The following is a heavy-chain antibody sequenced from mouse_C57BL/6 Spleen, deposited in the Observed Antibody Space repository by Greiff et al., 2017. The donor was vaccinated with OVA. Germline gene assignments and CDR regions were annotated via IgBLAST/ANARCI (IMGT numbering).Heavy chain of an antibody. CDR2: INYDGSST. Sequence: EVKVVESEGGLVQPGSSMKLSCTASGFTFSDYYMAWVRQVPEKGLEWVANINYDGSSTYYLDSLKSRFIISRDNAKNILYLQMSSLKSEDTATYYCATLLGRGYAMDYWGQGTSVTVSS. V-gene: IGHV5-16*01. J-gene: IGHJ4*01. D-gene: IGHD4-1*01. CDR3: ATLLGRGYAMDY. CDR1: GFTFSDYY.